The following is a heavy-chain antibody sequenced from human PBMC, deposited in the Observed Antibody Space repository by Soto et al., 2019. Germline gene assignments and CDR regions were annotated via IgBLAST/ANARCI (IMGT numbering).Heavy chain of an antibody. D-gene: IGHD2-15*01. CDR3: AKDRVDCSGGSCYSGGGWWYFDR. Sequence: EVQLLESGGGLVQPGGSLSLSCAASGFTFSSYAMSWVRQAPGKGLEWVSAISGSGGSTYYEDSVKGRFTISRDNSKNTLDLQMSSRRAEDTAVYYCAKDRVDCSGGSCYSGGGWWYFDRWGRGTLVTVSS. CDR1: GFTFSSYA. J-gene: IGHJ2*01. CDR2: ISGSGGST. V-gene: IGHV3-23*01.